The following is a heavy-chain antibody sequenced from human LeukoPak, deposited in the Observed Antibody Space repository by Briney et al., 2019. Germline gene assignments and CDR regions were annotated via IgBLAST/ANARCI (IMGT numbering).Heavy chain of an antibody. CDR3: ARSTDFWNGYYYNWFDP. CDR2: IYPGDSDT. J-gene: IGHJ5*02. V-gene: IGHV5-51*01. Sequence: GESLKISCKGSGYRFTSYWIAWVRQMPGKGLEWMGIIYPGDSDTIYSPSFEGQVTISADKSISTAYLQWTSLKASDTAMYYCARSTDFWNGYYYNWFDPWGQGTLVTASS. D-gene: IGHD3/OR15-3a*01. CDR1: GYRFTSYW.